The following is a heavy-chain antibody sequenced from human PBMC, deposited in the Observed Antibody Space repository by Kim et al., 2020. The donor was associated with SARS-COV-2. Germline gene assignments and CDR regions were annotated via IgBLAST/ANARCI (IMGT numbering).Heavy chain of an antibody. Sequence: SETLSLTCAVSGGSISSGGYSWSWIRQPPGKGLEWIGYIYHSGSTYYNPSLKSRVTISVDRSKNQFSLKLSSVTAADTAVYYCARETRYCSSTSCDNWFDPWGQGTLVTVSS. CDR3: ARETRYCSSTSCDNWFDP. D-gene: IGHD2-2*01. CDR2: IYHSGST. J-gene: IGHJ5*02. V-gene: IGHV4-30-2*01. CDR1: GGSISSGGYS.